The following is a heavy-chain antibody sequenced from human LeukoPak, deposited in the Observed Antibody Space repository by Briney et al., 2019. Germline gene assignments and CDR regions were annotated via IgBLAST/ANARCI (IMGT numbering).Heavy chain of an antibody. Sequence: ESLKISCKGSAYSFTSYWIGWVRQMPGKGLEWMGIIYPGDSDTRYSPSFQGQVTISADTSISNAYLQWSSLKASDTAMYYCGRFGAFGDWFEPWGQGTLVTVSS. V-gene: IGHV5-51*01. D-gene: IGHD3-10*01. J-gene: IGHJ5*02. CDR1: AYSFTSYW. CDR3: GRFGAFGDWFEP. CDR2: IYPGDSDT.